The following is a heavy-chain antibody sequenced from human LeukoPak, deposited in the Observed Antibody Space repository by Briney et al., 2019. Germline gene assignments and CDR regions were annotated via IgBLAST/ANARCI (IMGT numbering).Heavy chain of an antibody. Sequence: GGSLRLSCTASGFTFDDYYIAWIRQPPGKGLDWVAYISSSGTATYYAESVKGRFTISRDNAKNSLYLQMYSLKAEDTAMYYCARPARSGIYYPDAFENWGQGTMVTVSS. CDR1: GFTFDDYY. D-gene: IGHD3-10*01. CDR3: ARPARSGIYYPDAFEN. J-gene: IGHJ3*02. CDR2: ISSSGTAT. V-gene: IGHV3-11*04.